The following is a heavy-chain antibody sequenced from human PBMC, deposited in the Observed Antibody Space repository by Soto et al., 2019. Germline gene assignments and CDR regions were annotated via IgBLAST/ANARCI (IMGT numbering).Heavy chain of an antibody. J-gene: IGHJ4*02. Sequence: QVPLVESGGGLVKPGGSLRLACAASGFTFSDYYMSWIRQAPGKGQERGAYISSRGRTIYYAASGKGRFTLSRDNAKYSLYLQMNSLRVGDTAVYYCTMHGRSAGGQGTLGTVSS. CDR2: ISSRGRTI. CDR3: TMHGRSA. CDR1: GFTFSDYY. V-gene: IGHV3-11*01.